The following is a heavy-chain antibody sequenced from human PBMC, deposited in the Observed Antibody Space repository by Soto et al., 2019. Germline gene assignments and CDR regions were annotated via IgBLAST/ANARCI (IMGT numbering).Heavy chain of an antibody. Sequence: SETLSLTCTVSGDSISSGDYYWSWIRQPPGKGLEWIGCIYYSGNTYYNPSLKRRFSISVDTSKNQFSLQLSSVTVADTAVYYWACVFNDSASTEIYIDSWGHGTLVTV. V-gene: IGHV4-30-4*01. CDR2: IYYSGNT. D-gene: IGHD3-16*01. J-gene: IGHJ4*01. CDR1: GDSISSGDYY. CDR3: ACVFNDSASTEIYIDS.